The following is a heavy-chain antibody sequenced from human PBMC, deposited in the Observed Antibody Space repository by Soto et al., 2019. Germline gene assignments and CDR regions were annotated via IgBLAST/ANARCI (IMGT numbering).Heavy chain of an antibody. CDR1: GGSISSYY. Sequence: QVQLQESGPGLVKPSETLSLTCTVSGGSISSYYWSWIRQPPGKGLEWIGYNYYSGSTNYNPSLKSRVTISVDTSKNQFSLKLSSVTAADTAVYYCESYGDYVLWGGGWFDPWGQGTLVTVSS. D-gene: IGHD4-17*01. CDR3: ESYGDYVLWGGGWFDP. V-gene: IGHV4-59*01. J-gene: IGHJ5*02. CDR2: NYYSGST.